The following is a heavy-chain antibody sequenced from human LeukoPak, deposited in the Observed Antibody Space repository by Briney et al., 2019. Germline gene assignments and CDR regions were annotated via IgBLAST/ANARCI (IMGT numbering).Heavy chain of an antibody. J-gene: IGHJ5*02. CDR2: INPNSGGT. Sequence: ASVKVSCKASGYTFTGYYMHWVRQAPGQGLEGMGRINPNSGGTNYAQKLQGRVTMTRDTSISTAYMELSRLRSDDTAVYYCARGEAMANWFDPWGQGTLVTVSS. CDR3: ARGEAMANWFDP. D-gene: IGHD5-18*01. CDR1: GYTFTGYY. V-gene: IGHV1-2*06.